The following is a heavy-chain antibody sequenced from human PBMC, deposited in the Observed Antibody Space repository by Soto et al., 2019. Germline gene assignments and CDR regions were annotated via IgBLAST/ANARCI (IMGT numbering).Heavy chain of an antibody. J-gene: IGHJ6*02. Sequence: EVQLVESGGGLVQPGGSLRLSCAASGFTFSSYAMHWVRQAPGKGLDCVSAITSNGCNTDYASSVKGRFTISRDNYKNKLYLHLGSPRGDDMLVYACARRIPLNYGMDVWCQGTTATIPS. CDR1: GFTFSSYA. CDR3: ARRIPLNYGMDV. D-gene: IGHD2-21*01. CDR2: ITSNGCNT. V-gene: IGHV3-64*01.